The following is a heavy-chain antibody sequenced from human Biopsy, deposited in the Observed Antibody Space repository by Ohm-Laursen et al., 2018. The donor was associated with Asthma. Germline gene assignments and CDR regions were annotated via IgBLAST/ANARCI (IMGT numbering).Heavy chain of an antibody. CDR1: GGSIGIYY. J-gene: IGHJ3*01. Sequence: SETLSLTCTVSGGSIGIYYWGWIRQPPGKGREYIGYTHYSGTTNTDPSLTGRVTMSVDTSKNQFSLKVTSVTAADTAVYFCARVRGAFYESSVKNAFDVWDQGTMVTVSS. V-gene: IGHV4-59*01. CDR3: ARVRGAFYESSVKNAFDV. D-gene: IGHD3-22*01. CDR2: THYSGTT.